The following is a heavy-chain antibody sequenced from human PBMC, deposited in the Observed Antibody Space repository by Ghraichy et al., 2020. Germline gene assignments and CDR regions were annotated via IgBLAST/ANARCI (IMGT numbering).Heavy chain of an antibody. CDR3: ARVGTNSYFAPPLRAADY. V-gene: IGHV4-34*01. D-gene: IGHD3-9*01. CDR2: INHSGST. J-gene: IGHJ4*02. CDR1: GGSFSGYY. Sequence: SETLSLTCAVYGGSFSGYYWSWIRQPPGKGLEWIGEINHSGSTNYNPSLKSRVTISVDTSKNQFSLKLSSVTAADTAVYYCARVGTNSYFAPPLRAADYWGQGTLVTVSS.